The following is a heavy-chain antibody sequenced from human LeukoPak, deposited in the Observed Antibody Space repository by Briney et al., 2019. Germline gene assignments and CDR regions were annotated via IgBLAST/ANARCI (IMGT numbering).Heavy chain of an antibody. CDR2: RKQDGSEK. J-gene: IGHJ3*02. CDR3: ARDSLGLLWFGELYRHACDI. CDR1: GFTFSSYW. Sequence: PGGSLRLSCAASGFTFSSYWMSWVRQAPGKGLAWVANRKQDGSEKYYADSVKGRFTISRDNAKNSLYLQMNSLRAEDTAVYYCARDSLGLLWFGELYRHACDIWGQRTMVTVPS. D-gene: IGHD3-10*01. V-gene: IGHV3-7*01.